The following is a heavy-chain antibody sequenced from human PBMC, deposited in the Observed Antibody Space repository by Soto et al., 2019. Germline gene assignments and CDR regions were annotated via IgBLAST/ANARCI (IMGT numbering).Heavy chain of an antibody. J-gene: IGHJ5*02. CDR3: ARDVGVAVPNWFDP. CDR1: GYTFTSYG. D-gene: IGHD2-2*01. CDR2: ISAYNGNT. V-gene: IGHV1-18*01. Sequence: ASVKVSCKASGYTFTSYGISWVRQAPGQGLEWMGWISAYNGNTNYAQKLQGRVTMTTDTSTRTAYMELRSLRSDDTAVYYCARDVGVAVPNWFDPWGQGTLVTVSS.